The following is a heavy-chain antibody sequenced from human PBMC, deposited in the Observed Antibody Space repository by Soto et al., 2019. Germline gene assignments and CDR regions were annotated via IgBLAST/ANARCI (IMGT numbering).Heavy chain of an antibody. CDR1: GFSLSSSGVG. Sequence: QITLKESGPTLVKPTQTLTLTCTFSGFSLSSSGVGVGWIRQSPGKALEWLALIYWDDDKRYSPSLKSRITITKDTSRDLVVLAMTNMDPVDTATYYCAHLFVTGHYFDYWGPGALVTVSS. D-gene: IGHD3-3*01. J-gene: IGHJ4*02. CDR3: AHLFVTGHYFDY. CDR2: IYWDDDK. V-gene: IGHV2-5*02.